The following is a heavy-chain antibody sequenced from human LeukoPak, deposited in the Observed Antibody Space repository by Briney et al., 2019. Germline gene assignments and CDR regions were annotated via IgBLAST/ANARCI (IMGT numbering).Heavy chain of an antibody. CDR2: MNPNSGNT. CDR3: ARGLTYCSSTSCYTLDY. J-gene: IGHJ4*02. CDR1: GYTFTNYD. D-gene: IGHD2-2*02. V-gene: IGHV1-8*01. Sequence: ASVKVSCKASGYTFTNYDINCVRQATGQGLEWMGWMNPNSGNTGYAQKFQGRVTLTRNTSISTAYMELSSLRSEDTAVYYCARGLTYCSSTSCYTLDYWGQGTLVTVSS.